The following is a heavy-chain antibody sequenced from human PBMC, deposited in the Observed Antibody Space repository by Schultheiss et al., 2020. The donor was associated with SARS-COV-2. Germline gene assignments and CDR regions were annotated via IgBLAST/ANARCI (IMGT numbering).Heavy chain of an antibody. CDR3: AREGGYSSSPGVDY. Sequence: SETLSLTCAVSGGSISSGGYSWSWIRQPPGKGLEWIGYIYYSGSTNYNPSLKSRVTISVDTSKNQFSLKLSSVTAADTAVYYCAREGGYSSSPGVDYWGQGTLVTVSS. CDR2: IYYSGST. V-gene: IGHV4-61*08. D-gene: IGHD6-6*01. CDR1: GGSISSGGYS. J-gene: IGHJ4*02.